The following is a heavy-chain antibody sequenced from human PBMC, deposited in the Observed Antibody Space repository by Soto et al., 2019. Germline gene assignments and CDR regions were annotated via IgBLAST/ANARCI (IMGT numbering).Heavy chain of an antibody. CDR2: IYYSGST. Sequence: SETLSLTCTVSGGSISSGDYYWSWIRQPPGKGLEWLGYIYYSGSTYYNPSLKSRVTISVDTSKNQFSLKLSSVTAADTAVYYCARAEVTIFGVAPGMSNNWFDPWGQGTLVTVSS. D-gene: IGHD3-3*01. V-gene: IGHV4-30-4*01. J-gene: IGHJ5*02. CDR3: ARAEVTIFGVAPGMSNNWFDP. CDR1: GGSISSGDYY.